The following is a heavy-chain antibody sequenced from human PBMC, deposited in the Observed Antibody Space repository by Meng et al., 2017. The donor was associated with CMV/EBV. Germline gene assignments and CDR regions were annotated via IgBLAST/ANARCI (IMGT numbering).Heavy chain of an antibody. J-gene: IGHJ4*02. CDR2: MNPNSGNT. CDR3: ARGSAEAGSTGGAAGLFDY. D-gene: IGHD6-13*01. Sequence: TFTSYDINWVRQATGQGLEWMGWMNPNSGNTGYAQKFQGRVTITMNTSISTAYMELSSLRSEDTAVYYCARGSAEAGSTGGAAGLFDYWGQGTLVTVSS. CDR1: TFTSYD. V-gene: IGHV1-8*03.